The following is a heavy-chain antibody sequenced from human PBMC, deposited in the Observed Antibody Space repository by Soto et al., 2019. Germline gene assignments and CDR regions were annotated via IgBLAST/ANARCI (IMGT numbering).Heavy chain of an antibody. D-gene: IGHD1-1*01. J-gene: IGHJ6*02. CDR1: GGSVSSGSYY. CDR2: IYYSGST. Sequence: QVQLQESGPGLVKPSETLSLTCTVSGGSVSSGSYYWSWIRQHPGKGLEWIGYIYYSGSTNYNPSLKSRVTISVDTSKNQSSLKLSSVTAADTAVYYCARSQGTGTTGYYYGMDVWGQGTTVTVAS. V-gene: IGHV4-61*01. CDR3: ARSQGTGTTGYYYGMDV.